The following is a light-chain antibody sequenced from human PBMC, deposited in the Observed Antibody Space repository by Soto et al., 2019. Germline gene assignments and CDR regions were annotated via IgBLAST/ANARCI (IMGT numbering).Light chain of an antibody. CDR3: QQTYNTPIT. CDR2: AAS. CDR1: QFISRH. J-gene: IGKJ5*01. V-gene: IGKV1-39*01. Sequence: DIQMTQSPSPLSASVGDRVTITCRASQFISRHLNWYQQKPGKAPNLLIYAASSLQSGVPSRFSGSGSGTDFTLTISSLQPEDFATYYCQQTYNTPITFGQATPLEIK.